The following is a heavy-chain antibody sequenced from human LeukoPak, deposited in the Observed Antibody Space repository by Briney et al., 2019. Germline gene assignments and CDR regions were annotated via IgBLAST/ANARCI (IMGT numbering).Heavy chain of an antibody. D-gene: IGHD2-8*01. CDR3: ARGSVLSRSNHPDFDY. CDR1: GASISSTSYC. Sequence: PSETLSLTCTVSGASISSTSYCWGWIRQPAGKGLEWIGHIHTSGSTNYNPSLKSRVTISVDTSKNQFSLKLSSVTAADTAVYYCARGSVLSRSNHPDFDYWGQGTLVTVSS. V-gene: IGHV4-61*09. J-gene: IGHJ4*02. CDR2: IHTSGST.